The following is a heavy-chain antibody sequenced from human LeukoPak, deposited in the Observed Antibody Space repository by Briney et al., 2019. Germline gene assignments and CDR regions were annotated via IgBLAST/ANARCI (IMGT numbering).Heavy chain of an antibody. Sequence: SETLSLTCAVYGGSFSGYYWSWIRQPPGKGLEWIGETNHSGSTNYNPSLKSRVTISVDTSKNQFSLKLSSVTAADTAVYYCARVGYAVVDYWGQGTLVTVSS. J-gene: IGHJ4*02. CDR3: ARVGYAVVDY. D-gene: IGHD5-12*01. V-gene: IGHV4-34*01. CDR1: GGSFSGYY. CDR2: TNHSGST.